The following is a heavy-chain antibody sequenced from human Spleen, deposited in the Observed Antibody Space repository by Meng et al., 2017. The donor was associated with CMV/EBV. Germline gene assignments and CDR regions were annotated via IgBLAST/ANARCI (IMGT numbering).Heavy chain of an antibody. CDR3: AREGLGPDYYYGMDV. CDR1: GYTFTGYY. Sequence: ASVKVSCKASGYTFTGYYMHWVRQAPGQGLEWMGWINPNSGGTNYAQKFQGRVTMTRDTSISTAYMELSRLGSDDTAVYYCAREGLGPDYYYGMDVWGQGTTVTVSS. D-gene: IGHD6-19*01. CDR2: INPNSGGT. J-gene: IGHJ6*02. V-gene: IGHV1-2*02.